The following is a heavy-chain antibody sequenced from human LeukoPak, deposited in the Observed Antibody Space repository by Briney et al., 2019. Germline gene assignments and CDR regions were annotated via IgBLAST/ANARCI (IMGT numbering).Heavy chain of an antibody. V-gene: IGHV3-23*01. CDR1: GFSISSYA. CDR3: AKGTYSSSWYSFDY. J-gene: IGHJ4*02. CDR2: ISGSGGST. D-gene: IGHD6-13*01. Sequence: PGGSLRLSCAASGFSISSYAMSWVRQAPGKGLEWVSAISGSGGSTYYADSVKGRFTISRDNSKNTLYLQMNSLRAEDTAVYYCAKGTYSSSWYSFDYWGQGTLVTVSS.